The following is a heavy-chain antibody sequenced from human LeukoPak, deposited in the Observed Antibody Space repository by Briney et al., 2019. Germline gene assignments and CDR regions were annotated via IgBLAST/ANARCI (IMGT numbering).Heavy chain of an antibody. V-gene: IGHV4-59*08. CDR1: GGSISTYY. D-gene: IGHD5-18*01. Sequence: SETLSLTCTVSGGSISTYYWSWIRQPPGKGLEWIGYIYYSGSTNYNPSLKSRLTISVDTSRNRFSLKLSSVTAADTAVYYCARHEIQLRYFDYWGQGTLVTVSS. J-gene: IGHJ4*02. CDR2: IYYSGST. CDR3: ARHEIQLRYFDY.